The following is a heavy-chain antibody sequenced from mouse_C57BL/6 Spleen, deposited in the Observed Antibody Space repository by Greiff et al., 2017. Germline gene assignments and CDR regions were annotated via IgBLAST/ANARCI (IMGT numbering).Heavy chain of an antibody. CDR1: GFTFSDYG. D-gene: IGHD1-1*01. V-gene: IGHV5-17*01. J-gene: IGHJ3*01. Sequence: EVKLVEPGGGLVKPGGSLKLSCAASGFTFSDYGMHWVRQAPEKGLEWVAYISSGSSTIYYADTVKGRFTISRDNAKNTLFLQLTSLRSEDTAMYYCARPVYYPPWCAYWGQGTLVTVSA. CDR2: ISSGSSTI. CDR3: ARPVYYPPWCAY.